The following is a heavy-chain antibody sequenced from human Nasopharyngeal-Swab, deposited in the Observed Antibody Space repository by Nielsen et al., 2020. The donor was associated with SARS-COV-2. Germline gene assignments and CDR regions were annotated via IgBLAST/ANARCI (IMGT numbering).Heavy chain of an antibody. CDR3: ARGLTTVTTWGGY. D-gene: IGHD4-17*01. V-gene: IGHV7-4-1*02. Sequence: SVKVSCKAFGYTFTSYAMNWVRQAPGQGLEWMGWINTNTGNPTYAQGFTGRFVFSLDTSVSTAYLQISSLKAEDTAVYYCARGLTTVTTWGGYWGQGTLVTVSS. CDR2: INTNTGNP. J-gene: IGHJ4*02. CDR1: GYTFTSYA.